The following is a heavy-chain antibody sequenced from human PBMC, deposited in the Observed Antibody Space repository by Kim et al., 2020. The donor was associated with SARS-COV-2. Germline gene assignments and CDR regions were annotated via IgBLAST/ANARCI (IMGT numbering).Heavy chain of an antibody. CDR1: GGSISSGGYY. Sequence: SETLSLTCTVSGGSISSGGYYWSWIRQHPGKGLEWIGYIYYSGSTYYNPSLKSRVTISVDTSKNQFSLKLSSVTAADTAVYYCARVGYYGSGSYQLYYYSGMDVWGQGTTVTVSS. V-gene: IGHV4-31*03. D-gene: IGHD3-10*01. J-gene: IGHJ6*02. CDR2: IYYSGST. CDR3: ARVGYYGSGSYQLYYYSGMDV.